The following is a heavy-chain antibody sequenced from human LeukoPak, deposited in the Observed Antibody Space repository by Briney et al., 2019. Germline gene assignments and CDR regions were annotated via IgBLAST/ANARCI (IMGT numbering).Heavy chain of an antibody. Sequence: GSPRLSCAPPVFTFSGYEMNWVRQAPGKGLEWVSYISRRGGTTYNADSVKSRFTLSRENSKNTLYLQMNRPRDQQTETYMSARSGSGWFDRWGQGTLVTVSA. D-gene: IGHD6-19*01. V-gene: IGHV3-48*03. CDR2: ISRRGGTT. CDR1: VFTFSGYE. J-gene: IGHJ5*02. CDR3: ARSGSGWFDR.